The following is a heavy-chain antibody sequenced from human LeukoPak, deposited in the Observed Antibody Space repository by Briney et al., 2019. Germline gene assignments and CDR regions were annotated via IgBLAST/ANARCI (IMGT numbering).Heavy chain of an antibody. D-gene: IGHD2-2*01. CDR1: GYIFTSYW. J-gene: IGHJ6*04. Sequence: GESLKISCKGSGYIFTSYWIGWVRQMPGKGLEWMGIIYPGNSDTRYRPSFQGQVTISADKSITTAYLQWSSLKASDTAMYYCARLGTTSGDGMDVRGKGTTVTVSS. CDR3: ARLGTTSGDGMDV. V-gene: IGHV5-51*01. CDR2: IYPGNSDT.